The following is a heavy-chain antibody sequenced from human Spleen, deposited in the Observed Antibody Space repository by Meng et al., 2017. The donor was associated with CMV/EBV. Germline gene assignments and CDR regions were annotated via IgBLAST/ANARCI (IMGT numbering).Heavy chain of an antibody. J-gene: IGHJ4*02. CDR2: TNPNNGHT. Sequence: ASVKVSCKASGGTFSSYSFNWVRQAPGQGLEWMGWTNPNNGHTGYAQNFQGRVTMTRNTSISTAYMELSSLRYEDTAVYYCVRGNWGDYWGQGTLVTVSS. V-gene: IGHV1-8*02. D-gene: IGHD7-27*01. CDR1: GGTFSSYS. CDR3: VRGNWGDY.